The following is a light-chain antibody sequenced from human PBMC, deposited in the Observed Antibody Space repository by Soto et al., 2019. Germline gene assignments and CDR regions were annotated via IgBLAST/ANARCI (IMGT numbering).Light chain of an antibody. V-gene: IGLV7-46*01. CDR2: DTS. CDR3: FLSYSGTHVV. J-gene: IGLJ2*01. CDR1: TGAVTSGHY. Sequence: QSVVTQEPSLTVSPGGTVTLTCGSSTGAVTSGHYPYWFQQKPGQAPRTLIYDTSNKHSCTPARFSGSLLGGKAALTLSGAQSEDEADYYCFLSYSGTHVVFGGGTKLTVL.